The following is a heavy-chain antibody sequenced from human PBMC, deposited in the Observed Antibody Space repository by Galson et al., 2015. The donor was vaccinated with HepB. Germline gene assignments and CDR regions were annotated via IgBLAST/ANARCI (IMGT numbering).Heavy chain of an antibody. J-gene: IGHJ6*02. CDR3: AKDQHKWWEGIAVAGTDYYYGMDV. Sequence: SLRLSCAASGFTFSSYGMHWVRQAPGKGLEWVAVISYDGSNKYYADSVKGRFTISRDNSKNTLYLQMNSLRAEDTAVYYCAKDQHKWWEGIAVAGTDYYYGMDVWGQGTTVTVSS. CDR2: ISYDGSNK. V-gene: IGHV3-30*18. D-gene: IGHD6-19*01. CDR1: GFTFSSYG.